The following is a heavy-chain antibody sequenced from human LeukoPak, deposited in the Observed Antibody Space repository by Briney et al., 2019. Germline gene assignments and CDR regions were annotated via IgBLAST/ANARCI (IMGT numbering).Heavy chain of an antibody. J-gene: IGHJ4*02. Sequence: PGGSLRLSCAASGFTFSSYWMSWVRQAPGKGLEWVANIKQDGSEKNYVDSVKGRFTISRDNAKNSLYLQMNSLRVEDTAVYYCARDSVAGTSPYLARKGNVGFSDNWGQGTLVTVSS. CDR1: GFTFSSYW. CDR3: ARDSVAGTSPYLARKGNVGFSDN. CDR2: IKQDGSEK. D-gene: IGHD6-19*01. V-gene: IGHV3-7*01.